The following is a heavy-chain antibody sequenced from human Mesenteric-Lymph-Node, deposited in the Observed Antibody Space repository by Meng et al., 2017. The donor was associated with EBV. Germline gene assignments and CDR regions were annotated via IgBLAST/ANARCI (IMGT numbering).Heavy chain of an antibody. CDR1: GDSHDNNHW. V-gene: IGHV4-4*02. J-gene: IGHJ4*02. CDR3: ATTNYYGSGSYFG. CDR2: VYPSGST. D-gene: IGHD3-10*01. Sequence: QVHLQELGPGLVKPSGTLSLTCVVSGDSHDNNHWWSWVRQTPGKGLEWIGEVYPSGSTNNNPSLKSRTTIPLDKSRNQFSLKMRPVTAADTAVYYCATTNYYGSGSYFGWGQGTLVTVSS.